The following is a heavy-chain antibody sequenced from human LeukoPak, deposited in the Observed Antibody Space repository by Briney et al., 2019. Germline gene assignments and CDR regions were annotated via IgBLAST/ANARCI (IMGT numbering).Heavy chain of an antibody. Sequence: ASETLSLTCTVSGGSISSSSYYWGWIRQPPGKGLEWIGSIYYSGSTYYNPSLKSRVTISVDTSKNQFSLKLSSVTAADTAVYYCARAFNYYDSSGTRWYFDLWGRGTLVTVSS. V-gene: IGHV4-39*07. D-gene: IGHD3-22*01. J-gene: IGHJ2*01. CDR2: IYYSGST. CDR3: ARAFNYYDSSGTRWYFDL. CDR1: GGSISSSSYY.